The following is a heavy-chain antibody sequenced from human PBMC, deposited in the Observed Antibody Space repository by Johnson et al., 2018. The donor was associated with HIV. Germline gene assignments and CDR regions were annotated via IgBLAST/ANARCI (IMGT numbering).Heavy chain of an antibody. CDR2: INWNGVRT. CDR3: ASGEDYGGNYGAFDI. V-gene: IGHV3-20*04. Sequence: VQLVESGGGVVRPGGSLRLSCAAAGFTFDDYGMSWVRQAPGKGLEWVSGINWNGVRTGYLDSMKGRFTISRDNSKNTLYLQMNRLRAEDTAVYYCASGEDYGGNYGAFDIWGQGTMVTVSS. D-gene: IGHD4-23*01. J-gene: IGHJ3*02. CDR1: GFTFDDYG.